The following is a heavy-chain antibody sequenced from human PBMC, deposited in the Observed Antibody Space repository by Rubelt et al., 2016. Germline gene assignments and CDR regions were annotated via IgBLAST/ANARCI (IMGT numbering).Heavy chain of an antibody. Sequence: QVQLVESGGGVVQPGRSLRLSCAASGFTFSSYGMHWVRQAPGKGLEWVAVIWYDGSNKYYADSVKGRFTISRDNSKNTLYLQMNSLRAEDTAVYYCARDPGRGLDAFDIWGQGTMVTVSS. CDR3: ARDPGRGLDAFDI. D-gene: IGHD3-10*01. CDR1: GFTFSSYG. J-gene: IGHJ3*02. V-gene: IGHV3-33*01. CDR2: IWYDGSNK.